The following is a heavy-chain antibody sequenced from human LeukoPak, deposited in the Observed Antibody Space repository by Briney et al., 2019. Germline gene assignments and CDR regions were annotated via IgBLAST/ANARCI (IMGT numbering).Heavy chain of an antibody. CDR1: GFTFSSYW. Sequence: PGGSLRLSCAPSGFTFSSYWMSWVRQAPGKGLEWVANIKQDGSEKYYVDSVKGRFTISRDNAKNSLYLQMNSLRAEDTAVYYCARDSSSWSDHAFDIWGQGTMVTVSS. V-gene: IGHV3-7*01. CDR2: IKQDGSEK. CDR3: ARDSSSWSDHAFDI. J-gene: IGHJ3*02. D-gene: IGHD6-13*01.